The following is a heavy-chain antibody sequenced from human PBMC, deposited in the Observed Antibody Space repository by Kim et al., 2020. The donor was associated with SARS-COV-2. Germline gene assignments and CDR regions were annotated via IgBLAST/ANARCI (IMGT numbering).Heavy chain of an antibody. V-gene: IGHV4-39*01. J-gene: IGHJ6*02. D-gene: IGHD5-18*01. Sequence: SETLSLTCTASGGSISSSSYYWGWIRQPPGKGLEWIGSIYYSGSTYYNPSLKSRVTISEDTSKNQFSLKLSSVTAADTAVYYCARLQLARDYYYYGMDVWGQGTTVTVSS. CDR3: ARLQLARDYYYYGMDV. CDR2: IYYSGST. CDR1: GGSISSSSYY.